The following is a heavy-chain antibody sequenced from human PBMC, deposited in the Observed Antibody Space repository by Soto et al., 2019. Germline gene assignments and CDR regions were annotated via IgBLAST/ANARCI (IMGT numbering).Heavy chain of an antibody. CDR3: ARGRRFGVVIPHQYYGLDV. V-gene: IGHV4-34*01. Sequence: SETLSLTCAVYGGSFSGYYWSWIRQPPGKGLEWIGEINHSGSTNYNPSLKSRVTISVDTSKNQFSLKLSSVTAADTAVYYCARGRRFGVVIPHQYYGLDVCGQVHTVTASS. CDR2: INHSGST. D-gene: IGHD3-3*01. J-gene: IGHJ6*02. CDR1: GGSFSGYY.